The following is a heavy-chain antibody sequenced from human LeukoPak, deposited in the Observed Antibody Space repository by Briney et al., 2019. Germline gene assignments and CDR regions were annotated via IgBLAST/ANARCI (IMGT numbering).Heavy chain of an antibody. D-gene: IGHD6-6*01. J-gene: IGHJ6*03. V-gene: IGHV1-18*01. CDR1: GYKFIDFG. CDR3: ARDRVDSSSPGGYYMDV. Sequence: ASVKVSCKASGYKFIDFGITWVRQDPGQGLEWMGWISGYNGKTNYAQKFQGRVTMTTDTSTNTVYLELRSLRSDDTAVYYCARDRVDSSSPGGYYMDVWGKGTTVTVSS. CDR2: ISGYNGKT.